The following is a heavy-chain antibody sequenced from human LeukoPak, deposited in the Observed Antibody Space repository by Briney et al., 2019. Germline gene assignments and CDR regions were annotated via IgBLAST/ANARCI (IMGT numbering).Heavy chain of an antibody. CDR2: IKHDGSEK. V-gene: IGHV3-7*04. Sequence: GGSLRLSCAASGFTFSSYWMSWVRQAPGKGLEWVANIKHDGSEKYYVDSVKGRFTISRDNAKNSLYLQINSLRAEDTAVYYCARETRWELYDYWGQGTLVTVSS. CDR3: ARETRWELYDY. J-gene: IGHJ4*02. D-gene: IGHD1-26*01. CDR1: GFTFSSYW.